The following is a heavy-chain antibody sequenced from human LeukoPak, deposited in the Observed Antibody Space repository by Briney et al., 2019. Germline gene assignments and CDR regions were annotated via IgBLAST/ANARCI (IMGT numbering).Heavy chain of an antibody. Sequence: SETLSLTCTVSGGSISSSSYYWGWIRQPPGKGLEWIGSIYYSGSTHYNPSLKSRVTISVDTSKKQFSLKLSSVTAAGTAVYYCARNHTHEGYGYYFDYWGQGTLITVSS. D-gene: IGHD5-18*01. J-gene: IGHJ4*02. CDR2: IYYSGST. V-gene: IGHV4-39*01. CDR1: GGSISSSSYY. CDR3: ARNHTHEGYGYYFDY.